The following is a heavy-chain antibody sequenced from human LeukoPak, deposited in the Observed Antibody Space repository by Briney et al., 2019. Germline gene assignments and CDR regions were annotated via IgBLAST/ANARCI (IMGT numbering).Heavy chain of an antibody. V-gene: IGHV3-13*01. Sequence: GGSLRLSCAASGFTFRTYDMHGVRQGKGEGLEWVSAIGTAGDTYYAGSVKGRFTISRENAKNSLFLQMNSLTAGDTAVYYCTTGRRDGYNSAFDFWGQGTMVTVSS. D-gene: IGHD5-24*01. CDR3: TTGRRDGYNSAFDF. CDR2: IGTAGDT. J-gene: IGHJ3*01. CDR1: GFTFRTYD.